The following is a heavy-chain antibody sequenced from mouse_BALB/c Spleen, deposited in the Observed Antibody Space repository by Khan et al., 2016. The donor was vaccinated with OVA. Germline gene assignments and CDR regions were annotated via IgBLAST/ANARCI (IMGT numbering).Heavy chain of an antibody. Sequence: QVQLQQSGPELVKPGASVKMSCKASGFTLMSYYIHWVKQRPGQGLEWIGWIYPGDGRTKYNENFKGKTTLTADKSSSTAYMLLSSLTSEDSAIHFCAISYYVTFWYFDVWGAGTTVTVSS. CDR3: AISYYVTFWYFDV. J-gene: IGHJ1*01. D-gene: IGHD1-1*01. CDR1: GFTLMSYY. V-gene: IGHV1S56*01. CDR2: IYPGDGRT.